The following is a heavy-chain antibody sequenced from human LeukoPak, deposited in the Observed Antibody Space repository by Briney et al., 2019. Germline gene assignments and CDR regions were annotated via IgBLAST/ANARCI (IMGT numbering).Heavy chain of an antibody. D-gene: IGHD1-1*01. Sequence: SSETLSLTCTVSSDSIGSYYWTRIRQPPGKGLEWIGYIYTGYPNYNPSLNGRVTVSEDTSKKQFFLKLTSVTAADTAVYYCARAKRNLSCPFDFWGQGTLVTVSS. V-gene: IGHV4-59*01. CDR1: SDSIGSYY. CDR2: IYTGYP. J-gene: IGHJ4*02. CDR3: ARAKRNLSCPFDF.